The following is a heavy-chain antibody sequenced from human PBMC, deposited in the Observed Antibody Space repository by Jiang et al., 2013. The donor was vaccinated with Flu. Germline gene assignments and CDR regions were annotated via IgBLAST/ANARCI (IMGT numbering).Heavy chain of an antibody. CDR3: ARGRGYYESSGYSFWLDP. CDR1: GGSIRSYY. CDR2: INYSGST. Sequence: GPGLVKPSETLSLTCTVSGGSIRSYYWSWIRQPPGKALEWIGYINYSGSTNYNPSLRSRVTISVDTSKNQFSLKVSSVTAADTAVYYCARGRGYYESSGYSFWLDPWGQGTLVTVSS. D-gene: IGHD3-22*01. V-gene: IGHV4-59*01. J-gene: IGHJ5*02.